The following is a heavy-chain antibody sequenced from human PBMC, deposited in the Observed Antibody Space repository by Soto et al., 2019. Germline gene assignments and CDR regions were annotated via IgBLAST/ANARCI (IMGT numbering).Heavy chain of an antibody. V-gene: IGHV3-7*03. CDR3: ARDPYGTTSLSYGAFDI. Sequence: EVQLVESGGGSVRPGGSLRLSCVASGFTFDNSWMTWVRRAPGKGLEWVANIKEDGGEKRYVDSVRGRFTISRDNLKKSLYLQMSSLRAEDTAMYYCARDPYGTTSLSYGAFDIWGRGTMVTVSS. CDR1: GFTFDNSW. D-gene: IGHD1-7*01. J-gene: IGHJ3*02. CDR2: IKEDGGEK.